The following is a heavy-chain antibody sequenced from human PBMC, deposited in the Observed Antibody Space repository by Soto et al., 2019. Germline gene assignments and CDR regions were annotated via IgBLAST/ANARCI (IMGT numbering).Heavy chain of an antibody. J-gene: IGHJ4*02. CDR2: IYYSGST. CDR1: GGSISSYY. D-gene: IGHD2-21*02. CDR3: ARHDTTSEMEVWGDPCYLDY. Sequence: PSETLSLTCTVSGGSISSYYWSWIRQPPGKGLEWIGYIYYSGSTNYNPSLKSRVTISVDTSKNQFSLKLSSVTAADTAVYYCARHDTTSEMEVWGDPCYLDYWGQGTLVTVSS. V-gene: IGHV4-59*08.